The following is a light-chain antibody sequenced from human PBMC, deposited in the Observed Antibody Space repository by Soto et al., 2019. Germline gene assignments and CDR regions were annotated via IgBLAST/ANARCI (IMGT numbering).Light chain of an antibody. Sequence: VLTQPPSASGTPGQRVTISCSGSGSNIGSNTVNWYQHLPGTAPKLLIYSNNQRPSGVPDRFSGSKSGTSASLAISGLQSDDEADYYCSAWDDSLSGPVFGGGTQLTVL. V-gene: IGLV1-44*01. CDR2: SNN. CDR3: SAWDDSLSGPV. CDR1: GSNIGSNT. J-gene: IGLJ7*01.